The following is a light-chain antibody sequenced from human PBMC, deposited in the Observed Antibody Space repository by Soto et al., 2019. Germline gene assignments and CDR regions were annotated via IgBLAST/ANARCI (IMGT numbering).Light chain of an antibody. J-gene: IGKJ1*01. V-gene: IGKV3-15*01. CDR3: QPYNYWPRL. CDR1: ESVIRN. Sequence: EIVMTQSPATLSVSPGERATLSCRASESVIRNLAWFQQKPVQAPRLLIYGASTRAPGVPARFSGSGSGTEFTLIISSLQSEDVAVYYCQPYNYWPRLFGQGTKVDIK. CDR2: GAS.